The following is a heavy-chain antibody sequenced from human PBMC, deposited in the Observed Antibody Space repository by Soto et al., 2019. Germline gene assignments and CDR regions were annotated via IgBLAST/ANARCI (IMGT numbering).Heavy chain of an antibody. Sequence: PGGSLRLSCAASGFTFNNYAMSWVRQAPGKGLEWVSTISGSGGYTYYADSVKGQFTISRDNSKNTQYLQMNSLRAEDTAVYYCAKFRGSLGSPVDYWGQGTLVTVSS. CDR2: ISGSGGYT. J-gene: IGHJ4*02. D-gene: IGHD3-16*01. CDR3: AKFRGSLGSPVDY. V-gene: IGHV3-23*01. CDR1: GFTFNNYA.